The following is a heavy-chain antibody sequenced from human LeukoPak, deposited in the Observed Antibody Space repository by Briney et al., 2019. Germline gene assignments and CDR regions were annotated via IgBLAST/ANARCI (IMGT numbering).Heavy chain of an antibody. CDR1: GGTFSSYA. J-gene: IGHJ5*02. CDR2: IIPILGIA. CDR3: APLPAAGRAWFDP. V-gene: IGHV1-69*04. Sequence: GASVKVSCKASGGTFSSYAISWVRQAPGQGLEWMGRIIPILGIANYAQKFQGRVTITADKSTSTAYMELSSLRSEDTAVYYCAPLPAAGRAWFDPWGQGTLVTVSS. D-gene: IGHD6-13*01.